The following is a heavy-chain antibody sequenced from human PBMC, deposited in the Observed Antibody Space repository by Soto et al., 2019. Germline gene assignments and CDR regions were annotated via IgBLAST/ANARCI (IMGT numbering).Heavy chain of an antibody. CDR1: GGSVSSGGYY. V-gene: IGHV4-31*03. CDR3: ARVLSTHFES. CDR2: IYYSGNT. D-gene: IGHD6-13*01. J-gene: IGHJ4*02. Sequence: QVHLQESGPGLVRPSQILSLTCTVSGGSVSSGGYYWSWIRQRPGKGLEWIGSIYYSGNTYYNPSLNSRVTISIATSQNQFSLNLSPMTAADTAVYYCARVLSTHFESWGQGILVTVSS.